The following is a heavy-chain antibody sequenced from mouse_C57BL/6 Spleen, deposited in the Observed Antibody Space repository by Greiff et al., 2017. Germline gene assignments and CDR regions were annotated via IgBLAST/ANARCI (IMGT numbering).Heavy chain of an antibody. CDR1: GYTFTSYW. Sequence: VQLQQPGAELVMPGASVKLSCKAPGYTFTSYWMHWVKQRPGQGLEWIGEIDPSDSYTNYNQKFKGKSTLTVDKSSSTAYMQLSSLTSEDSAVYYCARVYSNYDAMDYWGQGTSVTVSS. J-gene: IGHJ4*01. D-gene: IGHD2-5*01. CDR2: IDPSDSYT. CDR3: ARVYSNYDAMDY. V-gene: IGHV1-69*01.